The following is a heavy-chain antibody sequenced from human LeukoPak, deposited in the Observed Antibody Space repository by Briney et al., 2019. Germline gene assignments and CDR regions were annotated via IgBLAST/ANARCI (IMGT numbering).Heavy chain of an antibody. V-gene: IGHV4-30-2*01. Sequence: SETLSLTCAVSGGSISSGGYSWSWIRQPPGKGLEWIGYIYHSGSTYYNPSLKSRVTISVDRSKNQFSLKLSSVTAADTAVYYCARGLPTYYYDSSGSALDYWGQGTLVTVSS. D-gene: IGHD3-22*01. J-gene: IGHJ4*02. CDR3: ARGLPTYYYDSSGSALDY. CDR2: IYHSGST. CDR1: GGSISSGGYS.